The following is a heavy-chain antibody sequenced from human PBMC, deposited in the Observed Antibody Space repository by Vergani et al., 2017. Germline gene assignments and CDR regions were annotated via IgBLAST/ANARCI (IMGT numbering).Heavy chain of an antibody. J-gene: IGHJ4*02. Sequence: EVQLVESGGGLVQPGRSLRLSCTASGFTFGDYAMSWFRQAPGKGLEWVGFIRSKAYGGTTEYAASVKGRFTIPRDDSKSIAYLQMNSLKTEDTAVYYCTRTSRITMIVVVPFLVPDYWGQGTLVTVSS. V-gene: IGHV3-49*03. CDR2: IRSKAYGGTT. D-gene: IGHD3-22*01. CDR3: TRTSRITMIVVVPFLVPDY. CDR1: GFTFGDYA.